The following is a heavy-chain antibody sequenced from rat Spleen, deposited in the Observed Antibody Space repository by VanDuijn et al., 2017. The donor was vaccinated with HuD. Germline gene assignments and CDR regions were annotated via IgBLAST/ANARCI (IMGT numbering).Heavy chain of an antibody. D-gene: IGHD4-3*01. CDR3: ATEELGRGYFDY. J-gene: IGHJ2*01. CDR1: GFTFNNYW. Sequence: EVQLVESGGGLVQPGRPLKLSCSASGFTFNNYWMTWVRQAPKKGLEWVASISYEGSGSYYGDSVKGRFTISRDNAKSTLYLQMDSLRSEDTATYYCATEELGRGYFDYWGQGVMVTVSS. CDR2: ISYEGSGS. V-gene: IGHV5S10*01.